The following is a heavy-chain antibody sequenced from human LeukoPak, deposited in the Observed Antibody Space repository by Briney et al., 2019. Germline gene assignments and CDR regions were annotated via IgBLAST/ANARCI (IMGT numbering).Heavy chain of an antibody. J-gene: IGHJ4*02. CDR2: ISSSSSYI. D-gene: IGHD3-22*01. V-gene: IGHV3-21*04. CDR3: ANYYYYDSSGYYGPPPYYFDY. CDR1: GFTFSSYS. Sequence: GGSLRLSCAAFGFTFSSYSMNWVRQAPGKGLEWVSSISSSSSYIYYADSVKGRFTISRDNAKNSLYLQMNSLRAEDTAVYYCANYYYYDSSGYYGPPPYYFDYWGQGTLVTVSS.